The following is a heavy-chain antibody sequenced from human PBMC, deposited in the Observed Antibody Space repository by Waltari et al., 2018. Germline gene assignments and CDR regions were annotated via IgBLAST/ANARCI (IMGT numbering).Heavy chain of an antibody. D-gene: IGHD1-7*01. J-gene: IGHJ5*02. CDR1: GSSFPSYC. CDR3: ARTGTLANWFDP. CDR2: IYPGDSDT. Sequence: DVQLVQSGAEVKKPGVSLQISCKGSGSSFPSYCIGWLRQLPGKGLEWMGIIYPGDSDTRYSPSFQGQVTISADKSISTAYLQWSSLKASDTAMYYCARTGTLANWFDPWGQGTLVTVSS. V-gene: IGHV5-51*03.